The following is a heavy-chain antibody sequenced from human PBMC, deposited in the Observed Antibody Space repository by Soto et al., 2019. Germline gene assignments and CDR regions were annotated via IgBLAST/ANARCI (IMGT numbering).Heavy chain of an antibody. J-gene: IGHJ6*02. V-gene: IGHV3-7*01. Sequence: GGSLRLSCAASGFTFSSYWMSWVRQAPGKGLEWVANIKQDGSEKYYVDSVKGRFTISRANAKNSLYLQMNSLRAEDTAVFYCARVGRIFGVVIEGYFYGMVVWGQGASVAVFS. D-gene: IGHD3-3*01. CDR1: GFTFSSYW. CDR3: ARVGRIFGVVIEGYFYGMVV. CDR2: IKQDGSEK.